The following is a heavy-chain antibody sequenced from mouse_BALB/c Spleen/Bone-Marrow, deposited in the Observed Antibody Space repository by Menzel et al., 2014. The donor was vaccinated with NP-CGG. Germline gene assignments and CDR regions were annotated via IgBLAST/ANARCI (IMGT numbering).Heavy chain of an antibody. V-gene: IGHV5-12-1*01. D-gene: IGHD4-1*01. CDR1: GFALSSYD. CDR3: TRHELGLFDY. J-gene: IGHJ2*01. CDR2: ISNGGGST. Sequence: DVHLVESGGGLVKPGGSLKLSCAASGFALSSYDMSWVRQTPEKRLEWVAYISNGGGSTYYPDTVKGRFTISRDNAKNTLYLQMSSLKSEDTAMYYCTRHELGLFDYWGQGATLTVSS.